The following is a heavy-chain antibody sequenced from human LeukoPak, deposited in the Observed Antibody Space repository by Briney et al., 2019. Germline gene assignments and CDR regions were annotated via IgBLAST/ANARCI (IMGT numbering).Heavy chain of an antibody. CDR1: GFIFSTYE. J-gene: IGHJ3*02. V-gene: IGHV3-48*03. CDR3: AKGVTMIVVVPDAFDI. Sequence: GGSLRLSCTGSGFIFSTYEMNWLRQAPGKGLEWVSYISSSGTIIYYADSVKGRFTISRDNAKNSLYLQMNSLRAEDMALYYCAKGVTMIVVVPDAFDIWGQGTMVTVSS. CDR2: ISSSGTII. D-gene: IGHD3-22*01.